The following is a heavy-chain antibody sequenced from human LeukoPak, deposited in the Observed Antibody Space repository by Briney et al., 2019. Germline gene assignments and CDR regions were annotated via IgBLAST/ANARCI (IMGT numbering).Heavy chain of an antibody. D-gene: IGHD3-10*01. J-gene: IGHJ5*02. V-gene: IGHV4-4*07. CDR1: GGSISTYY. CDR3: ARERHYYGSGSYFLFDP. CDR2: IYSSGST. Sequence: SETLSLTCTVSGGSISTYYWSLIRQPAGKGLEWIGRIYSSGSTNYNPSLKSRVTMSVDTSKNQFSLKLSSVTAADTAVYYCARERHYYGSGSYFLFDPWGQGTLVTVSS.